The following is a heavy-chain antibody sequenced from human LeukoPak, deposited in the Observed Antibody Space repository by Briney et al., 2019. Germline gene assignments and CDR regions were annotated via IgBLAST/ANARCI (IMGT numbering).Heavy chain of an antibody. CDR2: IYYSGST. V-gene: IGHV4-59*01. CDR3: ARVAIPYDISPYYDGYMDV. Sequence: SETLSLTCAVSGGSISGYYWSWIRQSPDKGLEWIGYIYYSGSTNYNPSLQSRVTISVDTSKNQFSLKISSVTAADTAVYYCARVAIPYDISPYYDGYMDVWGKGTTVTVSS. J-gene: IGHJ6*03. D-gene: IGHD3-22*01. CDR1: GGSISGYY.